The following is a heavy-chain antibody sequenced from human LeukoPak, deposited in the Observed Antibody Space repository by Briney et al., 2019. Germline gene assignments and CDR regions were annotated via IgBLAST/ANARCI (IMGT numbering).Heavy chain of an antibody. V-gene: IGHV3-20*04. D-gene: IGHD3-22*01. J-gene: IGHJ1*01. CDR3: ARGEYYYDGGY. Sequence: GGSLRLSCAASGFTFHDYDMSWVRHSPGKGLEWVSGINWNGDRTGYADSVKGRFTISRDNAKKSLYLQMNSLRVEDTAVYYCARGEYYYDGGYWGQGTLVTVSS. CDR2: INWNGDRT. CDR1: GFTFHDYD.